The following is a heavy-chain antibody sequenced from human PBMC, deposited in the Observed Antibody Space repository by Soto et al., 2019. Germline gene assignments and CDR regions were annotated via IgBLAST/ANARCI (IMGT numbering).Heavy chain of an antibody. Sequence: QVQLQQWGAGLLKPSETLSLTCAVYGGSFSGYYWSWIRQPPGKGLEWIGEINHSESTNYNPSLKSRVTISVDTSKNQFSLKLNSVTAADTAVYYCARGRWLRSSLDYWGQGTLVTVSS. D-gene: IGHD5-12*01. V-gene: IGHV4-34*01. J-gene: IGHJ4*02. CDR3: ARGRWLRSSLDY. CDR1: GGSFSGYY. CDR2: INHSEST.